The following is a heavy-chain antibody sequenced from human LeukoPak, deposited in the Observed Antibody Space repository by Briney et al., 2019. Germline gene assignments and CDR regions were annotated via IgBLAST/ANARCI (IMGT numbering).Heavy chain of an antibody. V-gene: IGHV4-59*01. D-gene: IGHD5-24*01. CDR3: ARARGDGYNRRFSALDY. CDR1: GGSISSYY. Sequence: PSETLSLTCTVSGGSISSYYWSWIRQPRGKGLEWIGYIYYSGSTNYNPSLKSRVTISVDTSKNQFSLKLSSVTAADTAVYYCARARGDGYNRRFSALDYWGQGTLVTVSS. CDR2: IYYSGST. J-gene: IGHJ4*02.